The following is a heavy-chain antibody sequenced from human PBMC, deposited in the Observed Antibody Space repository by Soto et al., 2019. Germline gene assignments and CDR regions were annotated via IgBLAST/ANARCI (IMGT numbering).Heavy chain of an antibody. Sequence: PGGSLRLSCAASGFTFSSYGMQWVPQAPGKGLVWVAVISYNGSNKYYADSVKGRFTISRDNSKNSLYLQMNSLRAEDTAVYYCAKLSVRYCSSTSCHKKNGMDVWGQGTTVTVSS. CDR3: AKLSVRYCSSTSCHKKNGMDV. CDR2: ISYNGSNK. V-gene: IGHV3-30*18. CDR1: GFTFSSYG. J-gene: IGHJ6*02. D-gene: IGHD2-2*02.